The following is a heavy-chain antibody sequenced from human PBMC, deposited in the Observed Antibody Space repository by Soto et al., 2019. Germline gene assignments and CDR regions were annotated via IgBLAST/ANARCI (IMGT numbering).Heavy chain of an antibody. J-gene: IGHJ6*02. Sequence: SETLSLTCAVYGGSFRGYYWSWIRKPPGKGLEWIGEINHSGNTNYNPSLKSRVTISVDTSKNQFSLKLSSVTAADTAVYYCARHNYDGSGCYYYYYGMDVWGQGTTVTVSS. V-gene: IGHV4-34*01. CDR3: ARHNYDGSGCYYYYYGMDV. CDR1: GGSFRGYY. CDR2: INHSGNT. D-gene: IGHD3-22*01.